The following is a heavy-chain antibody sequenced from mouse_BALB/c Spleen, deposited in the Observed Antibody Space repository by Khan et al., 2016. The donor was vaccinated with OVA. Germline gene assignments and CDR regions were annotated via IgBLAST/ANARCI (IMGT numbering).Heavy chain of an antibody. CDR2: IYPGNSDT. CDR1: GYSFTSYL. J-gene: IGHJ3*01. D-gene: IGHD1-3*01. Sequence: VQLQQSGTVLARPGASVKMSCKASGYSFTSYLIHWVKQRPGQGLEWIGDIYPGNSDTPYNQKFKDKAKLTAGTSANTASMELSSLTNEDSAVYYCARGGYSSFAYWGQGTLVTGSA. V-gene: IGHV1-5*01. CDR3: ARGGYSSFAY.